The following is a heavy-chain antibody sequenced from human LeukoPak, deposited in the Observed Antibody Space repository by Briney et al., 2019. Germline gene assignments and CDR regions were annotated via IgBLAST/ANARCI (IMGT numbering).Heavy chain of an antibody. CDR3: ARVRRVHLSSSWYQAKTRYYFDY. D-gene: IGHD6-13*01. Sequence: ASETLSLTCTVSGGSVSSSTYYWGWIRQPPGKGLEWIGSIYYSGSTYYNPSLKSRVTISVDTSKNQFSLKLSSVTAADTAVYYCARVRRVHLSSSWYQAKTRYYFDYWGQGTLVTVSS. J-gene: IGHJ4*02. V-gene: IGHV4-39*07. CDR2: IYYSGST. CDR1: GGSVSSSTYY.